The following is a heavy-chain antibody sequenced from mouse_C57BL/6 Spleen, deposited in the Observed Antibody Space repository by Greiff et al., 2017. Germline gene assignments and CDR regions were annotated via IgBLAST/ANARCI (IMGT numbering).Heavy chain of an antibody. CDR2: IYPGDGDT. J-gene: IGHJ4*01. CDR3: AISTVVADYAMDC. D-gene: IGHD1-1*01. CDR1: GYAFSSSW. Sequence: QVQLQQSGPELVKPGASVKISCKASGYAFSSSWMNWVKQRPGKGLEWIGRIYPGDGDTNYNGKFKGKATLTADKSSSTAYMQLSSLTSEDSAVYVSAISTVVADYAMDCWGKGPSVTVSS. V-gene: IGHV1-82*01.